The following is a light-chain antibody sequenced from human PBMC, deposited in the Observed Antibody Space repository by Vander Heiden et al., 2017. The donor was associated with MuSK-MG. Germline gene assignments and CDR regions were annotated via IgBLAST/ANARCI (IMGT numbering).Light chain of an antibody. V-gene: IGKV1-39*01. CDR1: QSISSY. J-gene: IGKJ4*01. CDR3: QGRDSTPRG. Sequence: IQLTQSPSPRSASVGDRVTITCRASQSISSYLNCYQQNPGKAPKLLIYAASSSHSGVPSRFSGSGSGTDFSLTISMLQPEDFATYYCQGRDSTPRGFGGGTKVEIK. CDR2: AAS.